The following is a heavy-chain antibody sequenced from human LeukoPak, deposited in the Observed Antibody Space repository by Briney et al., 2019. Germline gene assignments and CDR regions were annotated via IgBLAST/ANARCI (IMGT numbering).Heavy chain of an antibody. CDR3: ARYYKYAFDN. V-gene: IGHV3-48*01. CDR1: GFTFSDYS. D-gene: IGHD5-24*01. CDR2: IGIDSGNT. Sequence: PGGSLRLSCAASGFTFSDYSMNWVRQAPGKGLEWISYIGIDSGNTNYADSVKRRLTISGDKAKNSLYLQMNSVRVEDTAVYYCARYYKYAFDNWGQGTLVTVSS. J-gene: IGHJ4*02.